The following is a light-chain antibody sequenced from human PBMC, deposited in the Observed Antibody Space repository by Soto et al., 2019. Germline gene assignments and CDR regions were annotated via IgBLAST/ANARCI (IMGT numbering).Light chain of an antibody. V-gene: IGLV2-14*01. CDR1: SSDVGGYNY. J-gene: IGLJ2*01. Sequence: QLVLTQPASVSGSPGQSITISCTGTSSDVGGYNYVSWYQQHPGKAPKLVIYEVTKRPSGVSNRFSGSKSGNTASLTISGLQAEDEADYYCSSYTSSGTPVFGGGTKLTVL. CDR3: SSYTSSGTPV. CDR2: EVT.